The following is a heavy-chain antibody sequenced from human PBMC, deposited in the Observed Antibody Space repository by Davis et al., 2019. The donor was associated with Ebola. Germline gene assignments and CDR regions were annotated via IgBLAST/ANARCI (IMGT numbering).Heavy chain of an antibody. J-gene: IGHJ6*02. CDR3: ARGAARYSGYDFTYYYYGMDV. CDR2: INHSGST. D-gene: IGHD5-12*01. CDR1: GDSIDNSNFF. V-gene: IGHV4-39*07. Sequence: PSEPLSLTCTVSGDSIDNSNFFWGWIRQPPGKGLEWIGEINHSGSTKYNPSLKSRVTISVDTSKNQFSLKLSSVTAADTAVYYCARGAARYSGYDFTYYYYGMDVWGQGTTVTVSS.